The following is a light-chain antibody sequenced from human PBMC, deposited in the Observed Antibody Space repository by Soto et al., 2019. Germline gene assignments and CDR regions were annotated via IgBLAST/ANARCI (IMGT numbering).Light chain of an antibody. CDR3: QQYNSYSVT. J-gene: IGKJ5*01. CDR1: QSISSR. Sequence: DLQMTQSPSTLSASVGDRVTITFRASQSISSRLAWYQQKPGKAPKFLVYDASNLESGVPSRFSGSGSGTEFTLTISSLQPDDFATYYCQQYNSYSVTFCQGTRLEVK. V-gene: IGKV1-5*01. CDR2: DAS.